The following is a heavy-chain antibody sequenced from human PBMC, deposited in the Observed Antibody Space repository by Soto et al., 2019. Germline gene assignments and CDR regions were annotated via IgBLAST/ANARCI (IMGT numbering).Heavy chain of an antibody. CDR2: IYSGGST. D-gene: IGHD5-12*01. Sequence: PSETLSLTCTFSVVSISSYYWSCIRQPAGKGLEWIGRIYSGGSTNYNPFFQSRVTMSVDTSKNQFSLKLRSVTAADTAVYYPARARGYDSGMECWRQGTRVTVS. V-gene: IGHV4-4*07. CDR3: ARARGYDSGMEC. CDR1: VVSISSYY. J-gene: IGHJ6*01.